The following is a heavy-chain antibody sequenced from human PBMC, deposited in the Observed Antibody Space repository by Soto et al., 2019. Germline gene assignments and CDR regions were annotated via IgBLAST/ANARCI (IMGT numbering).Heavy chain of an antibody. CDR3: VNPLPSPLLAAAYGMDV. CDR1: GFTFSSYA. Sequence: GGSLRLSCAASGFTFSSYAMSWVRQAPGKGLEWVSAISGSGGSTYYADPVKGRFTISRDNSKNTLYLQMNSLRAEDTAVYYCVNPLPSPLLAAAYGMDVWGQGTTVTVSS. D-gene: IGHD6-13*01. V-gene: IGHV3-23*01. J-gene: IGHJ6*02. CDR2: ISGSGGST.